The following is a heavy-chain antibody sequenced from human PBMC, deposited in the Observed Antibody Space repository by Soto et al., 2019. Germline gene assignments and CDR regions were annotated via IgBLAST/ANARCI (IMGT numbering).Heavy chain of an antibody. J-gene: IGHJ6*02. CDR3: ARASLSIFGAPYGMDV. V-gene: IGHV1-18*04. Sequence: GASGKVSSKASGYPFTRYSIRWVRQAPGQGLEWMGWISGYNGDTEYSKNFQGRLTMTIDTSTTTASMELRSLRSDDTAVYYCARASLSIFGAPYGMDVWGQGTSVTVSS. CDR2: ISGYNGDT. CDR1: GYPFTRYS. D-gene: IGHD3-3*01.